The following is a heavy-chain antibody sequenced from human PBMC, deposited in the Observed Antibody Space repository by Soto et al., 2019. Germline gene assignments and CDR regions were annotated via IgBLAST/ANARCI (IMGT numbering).Heavy chain of an antibody. D-gene: IGHD1-1*01. Sequence: QVQLVESGGGVVQPGRSLRLSCAASGFTFSSYGMHWVRQAPGKGLEWVAVIWYDGSNKYYADSVKGRFTIYRDKSKSTLYLKMISRRAEVTDVYYGARETNNWNNVIDYWGQGTLVTVSS. V-gene: IGHV3-33*01. CDR2: IWYDGSNK. CDR3: ARETNNWNNVIDY. CDR1: GFTFSSYG. J-gene: IGHJ4*02.